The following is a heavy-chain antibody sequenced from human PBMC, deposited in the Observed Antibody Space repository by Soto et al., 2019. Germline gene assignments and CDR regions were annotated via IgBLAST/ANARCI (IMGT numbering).Heavy chain of an antibody. D-gene: IGHD3-10*01. CDR2: IIPLFGTP. CDR1: GGIFSTYA. Sequence: QVHLVQSGAEVKKPGSSVNVSCKASGGIFSTYAISWLRQAPGQGLEWMGGIIPLFGTPNYAQRFQGRVTITADESTSTAYMELSRLRSEDTAGYYCARDRDHYGSGNYYNRIDFWGQGTLVTVSS. V-gene: IGHV1-69*01. J-gene: IGHJ4*02. CDR3: ARDRDHYGSGNYYNRIDF.